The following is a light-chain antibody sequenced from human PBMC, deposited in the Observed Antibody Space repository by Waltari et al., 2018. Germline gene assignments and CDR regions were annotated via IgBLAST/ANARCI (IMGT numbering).Light chain of an antibody. Sequence: SYVLTQPPSVSVAPGKTARRTCGGGNSGSRSVQWYQQKPGQAPVLVVYDDGARPSGIPERFSGSNSGNTATLTISRVEAGDEADYYCQVWDSSSEHVIFGGGTKLTVL. CDR1: NSGSRS. V-gene: IGLV3-21*03. CDR3: QVWDSSSEHVI. CDR2: DDG. J-gene: IGLJ2*01.